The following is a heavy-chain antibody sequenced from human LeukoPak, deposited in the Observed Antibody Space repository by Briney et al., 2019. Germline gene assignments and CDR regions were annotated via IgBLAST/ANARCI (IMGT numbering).Heavy chain of an antibody. CDR2: INHSGST. CDR3: ARGTGSSWYGGPFDS. D-gene: IGHD6-13*01. CDR1: GGSFSGYY. J-gene: IGHJ4*02. Sequence: SETLSLTCAVYGGSFSGYYWSWVRQPPGKGLEWIGEINHSGSTNYNPSLKSRVTTSVDTSKNQFSLKLSSVTAAHTAVYYCARGTGSSWYGGPFDSWGQGTLVTVSS. V-gene: IGHV4-34*01.